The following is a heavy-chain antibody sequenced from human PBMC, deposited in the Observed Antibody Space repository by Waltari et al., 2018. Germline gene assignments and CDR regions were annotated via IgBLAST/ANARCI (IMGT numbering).Heavy chain of an antibody. CDR3: AKDASAGAAGNAFDI. CDR2: IWYDGSNK. CDR1: GFTFSSYG. V-gene: IGHV3-30*18. D-gene: IGHD6-25*01. J-gene: IGHJ3*02. Sequence: QVQLVESGGGVVQPGRYLRLSCAASGFTFSSYGMHWVRKAPGKGLEWVAVIWYDGSNKYYADSVKGLFTISRDNSKNTLYLQMNSLRAEDTAMYYCAKDASAGAAGNAFDIWGQGTMVTVSS.